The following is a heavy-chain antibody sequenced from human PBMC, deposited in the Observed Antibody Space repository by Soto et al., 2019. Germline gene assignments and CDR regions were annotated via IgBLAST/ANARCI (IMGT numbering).Heavy chain of an antibody. D-gene: IGHD3-22*01. J-gene: IGHJ4*02. CDR2: ISSSGSTI. V-gene: IGHV3-48*03. CDR1: GFTFSSYE. Sequence: EVQLVESGGGLVQPGGSLRLSCAASGFTFSSYEMNWVRQAPGKGLEWVSYISSSGSTIYYADSVKGRFTISRDNAKNSLYLQMNSLGTDDTAVYYCAREEYYYYSSGYPPMWGQGTLVTVSS. CDR3: AREEYYYYSSGYPPM.